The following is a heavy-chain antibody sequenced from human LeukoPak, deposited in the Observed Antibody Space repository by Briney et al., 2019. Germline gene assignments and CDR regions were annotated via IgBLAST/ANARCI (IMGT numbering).Heavy chain of an antibody. CDR3: ATEGLRWLQFVY. V-gene: IGHV1-24*01. D-gene: IGHD5-24*01. CDR2: FDPEDGET. CDR1: GYTLTELS. J-gene: IGHJ4*02. Sequence: ASVKVSCKVSGYTLTELSMHWVRQAPGKGLEWMGGFDPEDGETIYAQKFQGRVTMTEDTSTDTAHMEVSSLRSEDTAVYYCATEGLRWLQFVYWGQGTLVTVSS.